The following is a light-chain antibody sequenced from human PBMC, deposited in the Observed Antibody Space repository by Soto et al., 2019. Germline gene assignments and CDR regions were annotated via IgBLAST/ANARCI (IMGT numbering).Light chain of an antibody. V-gene: IGLV2-14*01. Sequence: QSVLTQPASVSGSPGQSITISCTGTSSDVGDYNYVSWYQQRPGKAPKLMIFDVDNRPSGVSNRFSGSKSGNTASLTISGLQGEDEADHYCSLFTSTSVVFGGGTKLTVL. J-gene: IGLJ2*01. CDR1: SSDVGDYNY. CDR3: SLFTSTSVV. CDR2: DVD.